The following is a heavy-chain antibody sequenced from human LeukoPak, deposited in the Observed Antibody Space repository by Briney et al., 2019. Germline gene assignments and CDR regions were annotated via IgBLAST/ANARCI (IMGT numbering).Heavy chain of an antibody. D-gene: IGHD3-22*01. CDR1: GFSLRKHP. CDR2: ISGDGGTT. V-gene: IGHV3-64*01. CDR3: ARDRSSGNCRGALDY. Sequence: GGSLRLSCAASGFSLRKHPMHWVRQAPGKGLEFVSAISGDGGTTFYASSVKGRFTISRDNSKSMVVLQMGSLRTDDMGVYFCARDRSSGNCRGALDYWGQGALVTVSS. J-gene: IGHJ4*02.